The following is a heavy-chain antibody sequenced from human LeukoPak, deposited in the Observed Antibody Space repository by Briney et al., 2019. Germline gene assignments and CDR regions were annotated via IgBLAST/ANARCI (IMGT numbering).Heavy chain of an antibody. CDR3: ARDLDY. J-gene: IGHJ4*02. CDR2: ISYDGNNR. CDR1: GFSFSTYA. Sequence: GGSLRLSCAASGFSFSTYAMRWVRQAPGKGLEWVTIISYDGNNRYADSVKGRFTISRDIAKNSLYLQMNSLRGEDTALYYCARDLDYWGQGTLVTVSS. V-gene: IGHV3-30-3*01.